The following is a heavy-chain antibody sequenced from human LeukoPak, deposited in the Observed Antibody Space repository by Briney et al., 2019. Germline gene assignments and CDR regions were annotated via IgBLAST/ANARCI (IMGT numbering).Heavy chain of an antibody. CDR1: GGSISSSSYY. CDR2: IYYSGST. D-gene: IGHD6-13*01. V-gene: IGHV4-39*01. J-gene: IGHJ5*02. Sequence: SETLSLTCTVSGGSISSSSYYWGWIRQPPGKGLEWIGSIYYSGSTYYNPSLKSRVTISVDTSKNQFSLKLSSVTAADTAVYYCARLADSSSWDSRGYNWFDPWGQGTLVTVSS. CDR3: ARLADSSSWDSRGYNWFDP.